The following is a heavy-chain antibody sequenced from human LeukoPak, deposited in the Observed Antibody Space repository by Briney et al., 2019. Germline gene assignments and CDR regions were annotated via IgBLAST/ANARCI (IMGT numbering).Heavy chain of an antibody. D-gene: IGHD2-2*01. CDR2: IYSGGST. CDR1: GFXVSSNY. J-gene: IGHJ4*02. V-gene: IGHV3-66*01. Sequence: GSLRLSCAASGFXVSSNYMCWVRQAPGKGLEWVSVIYSGGSTYYADSVKGRLTISRDNSKNTLYLQINSLRAEDTAVYYCARVAYCSSSTCRNYFDYWGQGTLVTVSS. CDR3: ARVAYCSSSTCRNYFDY.